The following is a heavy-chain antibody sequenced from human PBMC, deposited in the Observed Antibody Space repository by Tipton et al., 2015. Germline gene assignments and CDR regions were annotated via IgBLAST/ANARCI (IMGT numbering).Heavy chain of an antibody. V-gene: IGHV3-23*01. D-gene: IGHD1-26*01. J-gene: IGHJ4*02. CDR3: AKDRVPNSGSHYVGLDY. CDR1: GFTFSDYY. CDR2: IRGGGGLS. Sequence: SLRLSCAASGFTFSDYYMSWIRQAPGKGLEWVSEIRGGGGLSFYADSVRGRFTTSRDNSKNTLYLQMKNLRPDDTAVYYCAKDRVPNSGSHYVGLDYWGQGTLVTVSS.